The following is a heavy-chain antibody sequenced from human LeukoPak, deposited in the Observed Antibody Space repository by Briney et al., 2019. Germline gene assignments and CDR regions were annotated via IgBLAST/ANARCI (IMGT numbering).Heavy chain of an antibody. CDR2: IYYSGST. V-gene: IGHV4-59*01. D-gene: IGHD3-3*02. J-gene: IGHJ6*03. Sequence: SETLSLTCAVSGGSISPYYWSWIRQPPGKGLEWIGYIYYSGSTNYNPSLKSRVTISVDTSKNQFSLKLSSVTAADTAVYYCARAFYPGYYSYMAVWGKGTTVTVSS. CDR3: ARAFYPGYYSYMAV. CDR1: GGSISPYY.